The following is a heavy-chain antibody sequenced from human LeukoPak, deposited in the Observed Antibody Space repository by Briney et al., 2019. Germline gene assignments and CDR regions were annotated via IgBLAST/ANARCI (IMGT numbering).Heavy chain of an antibody. V-gene: IGHV3-30*02. Sequence: GGSLRLSCAASGFTFSSYGMHWVRQAPGKGLEWVAFIRYDGSNKYYADSVKGRFTISRDNSKNTLYLQMNSLRAEDTAVYYCARGPGYGSGSYFSYGMDVWGQGTTVTVSS. CDR1: GFTFSSYG. CDR3: ARGPGYGSGSYFSYGMDV. CDR2: IRYDGSNK. J-gene: IGHJ6*02. D-gene: IGHD3-10*01.